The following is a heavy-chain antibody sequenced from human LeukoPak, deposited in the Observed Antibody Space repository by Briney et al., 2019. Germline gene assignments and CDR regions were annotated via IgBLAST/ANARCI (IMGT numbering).Heavy chain of an antibody. V-gene: IGHV3-30*02. CDR2: MPYDGNNK. CDR1: GFTFSSHG. CDR3: AKSTRAVMAMMDV. D-gene: IGHD3-16*01. Sequence: GGSLRLSCAASGFTFSSHGMHWVRQAPGKGLQGVAFMPYDGNNKYYADSVKGRFTISRDNAKNSLFLQMNSLRAEDKAVYFCAKSTRAVMAMMDVWGKGTTVTVSS. J-gene: IGHJ6*04.